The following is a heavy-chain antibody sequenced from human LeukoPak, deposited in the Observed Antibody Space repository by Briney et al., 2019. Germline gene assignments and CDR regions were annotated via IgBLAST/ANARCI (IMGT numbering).Heavy chain of an antibody. CDR1: GYTFTSYY. CDR3: ARSGTGYSSGLAPAYAFDI. D-gene: IGHD6-19*01. J-gene: IGHJ3*02. V-gene: IGHV1-46*01. Sequence: GESLKISCKGSGYTFTSYYMHWVRQAPGQGLEWMGIINPSGGSTSYAQKFQGRVTMTRDTSTSTVYMELSSLRSEDTAVYYCARSGTGYSSGLAPAYAFDIWGQGTMVTVSS. CDR2: INPSGGST.